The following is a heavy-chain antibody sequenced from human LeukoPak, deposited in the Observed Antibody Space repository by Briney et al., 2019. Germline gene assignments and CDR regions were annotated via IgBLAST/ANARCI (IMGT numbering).Heavy chain of an antibody. J-gene: IGHJ6*03. V-gene: IGHV4-34*01. CDR2: INHSGST. CDR3: ARHVGYGFWSGTYYMDV. CDR1: GGSFSGYY. D-gene: IGHD3-3*01. Sequence: PSETLSLTCAVYGGSFSGYYWSWIRQPPGKGLEWIGEINHSGSTNYNPSLKSRVTISVDTSKNQFSLKLSSVTAADTAVYYCARHVGYGFWSGTYYMDVRGKGTTVTVSS.